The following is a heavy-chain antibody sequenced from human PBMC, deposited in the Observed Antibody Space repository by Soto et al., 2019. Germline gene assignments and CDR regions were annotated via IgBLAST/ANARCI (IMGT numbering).Heavy chain of an antibody. CDR1: RYSINNNNW. CDR3: TKNSAYALDY. J-gene: IGHJ4*02. V-gene: IGHV4-4*02. Sequence: KTSETLSLTCDVSRYSINNNNWWSWVRQPPGGGLEWIGELHHGGSANYNPSLESRVTFSVDISKNQFFLKSSSVTAADTAVYYCTKNSAYALDYWGQGTLVTVSS. D-gene: IGHD5-12*01. CDR2: LHHGGSA.